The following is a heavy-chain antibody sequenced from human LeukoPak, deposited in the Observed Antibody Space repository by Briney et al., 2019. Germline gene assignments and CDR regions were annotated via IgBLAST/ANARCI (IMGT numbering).Heavy chain of an antibody. J-gene: IGHJ4*02. V-gene: IGHV1-2*02. CDR1: GCTFTGYY. CDR2: INPNSGGT. D-gene: IGHD6-13*01. Sequence: ASVKVSCKASGCTFTGYYMHWVRQAPGQGPEWMGWINPNSGGTDHAQKFQGRVTMTRDTSISTAFMELSSLRSDDTAVYYCARDWLTSRWVDYWGQGTLVTVSS. CDR3: ARDWLTSRWVDY.